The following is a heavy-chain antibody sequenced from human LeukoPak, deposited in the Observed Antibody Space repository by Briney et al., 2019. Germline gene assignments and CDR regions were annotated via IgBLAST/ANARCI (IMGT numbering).Heavy chain of an antibody. J-gene: IGHJ6*03. CDR2: SFNRGST. D-gene: IGHD1-1*01. CDR3: ARGLVQDYYYYYMDV. V-gene: IGHV4-39*01. Sequence: PSETLSLTCTVSGGSISSSSYYWGWIRQPPGKGLEWIGSSFNRGSTHYNPSLKSRVTISVDTSKDRFSLKVTSVTAADTAVYYCARGLVQDYYYYYMDVWGKGTTVTVSS. CDR1: GGSISSSSYY.